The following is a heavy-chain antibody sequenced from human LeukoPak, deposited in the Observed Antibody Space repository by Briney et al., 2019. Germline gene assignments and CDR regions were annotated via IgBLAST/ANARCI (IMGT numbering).Heavy chain of an antibody. V-gene: IGHV3-43*02. CDR3: AKDISGDDASVFDY. CDR2: ISGDGGST. D-gene: IGHD4-17*01. CDR1: GFTFDDNA. Sequence: GGSLRLSCAASGFTFDDNAMQWVRQAPGKGLEWVPLISGDGGSTYYADSVKGRFTISRDNSKNSLYLQMNSLRTEDTALYYCAKDISGDDASVFDYWGQGTLVTVSS. J-gene: IGHJ4*02.